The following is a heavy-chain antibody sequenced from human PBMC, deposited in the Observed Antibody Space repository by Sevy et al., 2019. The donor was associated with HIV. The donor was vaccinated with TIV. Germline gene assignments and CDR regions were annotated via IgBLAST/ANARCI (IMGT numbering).Heavy chain of an antibody. CDR1: GGSLITTNYY. CDR3: AAHEGVSISEARFDP. V-gene: IGHV4-39*01. CDR2: IYYSGST. J-gene: IGHJ5*02. D-gene: IGHD2-8*01. Sequence: SENLSLTCSVSGGSLITTNYYWAWLRQSPGKGLEWIASIYYSGSTYDNPSLKARVTVSVDTSRSQCSLILNSVTAADTSVYYCAAHEGVSISEARFDPWGHGTLVTVSS.